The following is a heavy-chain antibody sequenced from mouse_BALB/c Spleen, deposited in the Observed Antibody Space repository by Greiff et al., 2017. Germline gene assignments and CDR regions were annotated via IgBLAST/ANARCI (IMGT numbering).Heavy chain of an antibody. V-gene: IGHV7-3*02. D-gene: IGHD1-1*01. Sequence: EVKLQESGGGLVQPGGSLRLSCATSGFTFTDYYMSWVRQPPGKALEWLGFIRNKANGYTTEYSASVKGRFTISRDNSQSILYLQMNTLRAEDSATYYCARLLITTVVAHFDYWGQGTTLTVSS. CDR2: IRNKANGYTT. J-gene: IGHJ2*01. CDR1: GFTFTDYY. CDR3: ARLLITTVVAHFDY.